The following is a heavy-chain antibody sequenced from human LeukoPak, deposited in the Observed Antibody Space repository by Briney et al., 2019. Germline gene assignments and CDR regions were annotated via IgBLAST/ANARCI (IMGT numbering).Heavy chain of an antibody. CDR2: IWYDGSNK. J-gene: IGHJ6*02. CDR1: GFTFGTYG. CDR3: ARDKKKPLYGSGSIYGMDV. V-gene: IGHV3-33*01. D-gene: IGHD3-10*01. Sequence: GGSLRLSCAASGFTFGTYGMHWVRQAPGKGLEWAAVIWYDGSNKYYADSVKGRFTISRDNSKNTLYLQMNSLRAEDTAVYYCARDKKKPLYGSGSIYGMDVWGQGTTVTVSS.